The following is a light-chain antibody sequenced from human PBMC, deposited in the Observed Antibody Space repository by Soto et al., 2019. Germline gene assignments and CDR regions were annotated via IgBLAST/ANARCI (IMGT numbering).Light chain of an antibody. CDR1: SSNIGNNY. Sequence: VLTQPPSVSAAPGQKVTISCSGSSSNIGNNYVSWYQQLQGTAPKLLIYENNKRPSRFPDRCSGSKYGTSGTLGSTGLQTGDEADYYCGTWDSSLSRGVFGGGTQLTVL. V-gene: IGLV1-51*02. CDR3: GTWDSSLSRGV. J-gene: IGLJ3*02. CDR2: ENN.